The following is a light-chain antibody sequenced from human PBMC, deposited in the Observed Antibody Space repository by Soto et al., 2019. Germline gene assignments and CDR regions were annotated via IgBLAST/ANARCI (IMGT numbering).Light chain of an antibody. CDR2: DNT. V-gene: IGLV2-14*01. CDR1: SSDVSGYNY. CDR3: QSYDTSLSASV. J-gene: IGLJ2*01. Sequence: QSALTQPASVSGSPGQSITISCTGTSSDVSGYNYVSWYQQHPGKAPKLLIYDNTNRPSGVPDRFSASESGTSASLAITGLQSEDEADYYCQSYDTSLSASVFGGGTKLTVL.